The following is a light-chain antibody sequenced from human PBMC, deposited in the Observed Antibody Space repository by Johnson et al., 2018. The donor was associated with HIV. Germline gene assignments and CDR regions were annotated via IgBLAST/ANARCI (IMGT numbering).Light chain of an antibody. CDR2: DND. CDR1: SSNIENNY. V-gene: IGLV1-51*01. CDR3: ATWDSSLSAYV. J-gene: IGLJ1*01. Sequence: QSVLTQPPSVSAASGQRVDISCSGSSSNIENNYLSWYQQLPHTAPRLLIYDNDKRPSGIPDRFSASKSGSSATLGITGLQTGDEADYYCATWDSSLSAYVFGPGTKVTIL.